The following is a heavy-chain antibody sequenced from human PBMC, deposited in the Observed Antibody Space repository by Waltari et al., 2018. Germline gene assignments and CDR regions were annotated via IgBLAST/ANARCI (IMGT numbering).Heavy chain of an antibody. Sequence: QLRLQESGPGLVKPSETLSLTCTVSGGSISSSSYYWGWIRQPPGKGLEWIGSIYYSGSTYYNPSLKSRVTISVDTSKNQFSLKLSSVTAADTAVYYCARDQAVAENGVDYWGQGTLVTVSS. CDR2: IYYSGST. V-gene: IGHV4-39*07. D-gene: IGHD6-19*01. CDR1: GGSISSSSYY. J-gene: IGHJ4*02. CDR3: ARDQAVAENGVDY.